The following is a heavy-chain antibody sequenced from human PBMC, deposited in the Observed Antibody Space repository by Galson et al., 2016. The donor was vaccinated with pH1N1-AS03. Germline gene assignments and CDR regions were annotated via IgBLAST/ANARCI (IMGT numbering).Heavy chain of an antibody. CDR2: ISYDGSNK. CDR3: ARDYIVGATRGAGTFDV. CDR1: GFTFSDFA. J-gene: IGHJ3*01. D-gene: IGHD1-26*01. V-gene: IGHV3-30-3*01. Sequence: SLRLSCAASGFTFSDFAMHWVRQAPGKGLDWVAVISYDGSNKYYEDSVKGRFTISRDSSKNTLYLQMNSLRPDDTAMYYCARDYIVGATRGAGTFDVWGHGTMVTVSS.